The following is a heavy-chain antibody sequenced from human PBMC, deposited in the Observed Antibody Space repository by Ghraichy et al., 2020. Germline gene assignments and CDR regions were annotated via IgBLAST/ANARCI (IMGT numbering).Heavy chain of an antibody. CDR3: AKEGRWELLTIAPIDY. CDR2: ISGSGGST. D-gene: IGHD1-26*01. Sequence: GGSLRLSCAASGFSFSSYAMSWVRQAPGKGLEWVSTISGSGGSTYYADSVKGRFTISRDTSKNTLYLQMNSLRGEDTAVYYCAKEGRWELLTIAPIDYWGQGTLVTVSS. CDR1: GFSFSSYA. V-gene: IGHV3-23*01. J-gene: IGHJ4*02.